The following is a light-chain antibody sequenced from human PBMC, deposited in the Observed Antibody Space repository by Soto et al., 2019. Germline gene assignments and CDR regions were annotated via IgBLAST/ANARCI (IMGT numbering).Light chain of an antibody. Sequence: EIVMTQSPATLSVSPGERATLSCRASESVSSVLAWYQQKLGQAPRLLIYGASTRATGIPDRFSGSGSGTDFTLTISRLEPEDFTVYYCQQYGSSITFGQGTRLEIK. CDR2: GAS. CDR1: ESVSSV. J-gene: IGKJ5*01. CDR3: QQYGSSIT. V-gene: IGKV3-20*01.